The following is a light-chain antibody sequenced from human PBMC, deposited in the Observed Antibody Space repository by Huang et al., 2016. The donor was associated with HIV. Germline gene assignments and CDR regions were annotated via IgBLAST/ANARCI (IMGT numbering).Light chain of an antibody. CDR3: QQYNNWPRT. Sequence: EIVMTHYPATLSVSPGERSTLSCRASQSVSRNLACYQQKPGQSPRLLIYGASTRATGIPARFSGSGSGTEFTLTISSLQAEDVAVYYCQQYNNWPRTFGQGTKVEIK. CDR2: GAS. J-gene: IGKJ1*01. V-gene: IGKV3-15*01. CDR1: QSVSRN.